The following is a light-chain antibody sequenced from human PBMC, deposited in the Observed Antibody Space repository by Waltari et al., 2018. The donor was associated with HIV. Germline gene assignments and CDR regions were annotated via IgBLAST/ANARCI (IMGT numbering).Light chain of an antibody. CDR1: HIDMGGTNP. V-gene: IGLV2-14*01. J-gene: IGLJ1*01. CDR2: DVR. Sequence: HSALTQPAAVSGLPGPSITIPCTGTHIDMGGTNPVSWYQQHPGKAPKLIIYDVRRRPSGVSIRFAGSKSGNTAFLTISGLQAEDEADYYCKSSTTRSTPCVCGSGTKVTVL. CDR3: KSSTTRSTPCV.